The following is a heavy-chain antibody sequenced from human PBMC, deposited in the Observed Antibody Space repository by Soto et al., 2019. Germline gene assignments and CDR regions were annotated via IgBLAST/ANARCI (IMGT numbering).Heavy chain of an antibody. CDR3: SRETPSLVGATRPRHWPRWY. CDR1: GFGCWGER. V-gene: IGHV3-21*01. CDR2: ISSSSSYI. J-gene: IGHJ2*01. Sequence: RRLSRAASGFGCWGERMSWVREAPGKGVWWVSSISSSSSYIYYADSVKGRFTISRDNAKNSLYLQMSSLRAEDTAVYYCSRETPSLVGATRPRHWPRWY. D-gene: IGHD1-26*01.